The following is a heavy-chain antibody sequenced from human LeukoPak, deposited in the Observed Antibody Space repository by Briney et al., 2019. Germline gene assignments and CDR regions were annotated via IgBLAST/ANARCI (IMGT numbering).Heavy chain of an antibody. D-gene: IGHD6-6*01. CDR2: ISCDGSNK. Sequence: GGSLRLSCAASGFTFSSYAMHWVRQAPGKGLEWVAVISCDGSNKYYADSVKGRFTISRDNSKNTLYLQMNSLRAEDTAVYYCARDTYSSSSLDYWGQGTLVTVSS. CDR3: ARDTYSSSSLDY. V-gene: IGHV3-30*04. CDR1: GFTFSSYA. J-gene: IGHJ4*02.